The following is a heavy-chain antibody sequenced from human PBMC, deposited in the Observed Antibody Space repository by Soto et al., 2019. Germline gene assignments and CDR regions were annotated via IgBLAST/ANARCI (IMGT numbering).Heavy chain of an antibody. CDR2: ISAYNGNT. Sequence: VKVSCKASGYTFTSYGISWVRQAPGQGLEWMGWISAYNGNTYHAQKLQGRVTMTTDTSTSTAYMELRSLRSDDSAVYYCARDLGGWEDYWGQGTLVTVSS. CDR3: ARDLGGWEDY. V-gene: IGHV1-18*01. J-gene: IGHJ4*02. CDR1: GYTFTSYG. D-gene: IGHD6-19*01.